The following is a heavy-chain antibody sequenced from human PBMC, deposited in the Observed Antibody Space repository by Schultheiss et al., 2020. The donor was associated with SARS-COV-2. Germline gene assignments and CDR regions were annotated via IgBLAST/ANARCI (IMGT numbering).Heavy chain of an antibody. CDR3: ARDAYCGGDCHPDY. V-gene: IGHV3-NL1*01. CDR2: IYVGGGT. J-gene: IGHJ4*02. Sequence: GGSLRLSCAASGFTFSSYGMHWVRQAPGKGLEWVAVIYVGGGTYYADSVKGRFTMSRDNSNNTLYLQMNSLRAEDTAVYYCARDAYCGGDCHPDYWGQGTLVNVSS. D-gene: IGHD2-21*02. CDR1: GFTFSSYG.